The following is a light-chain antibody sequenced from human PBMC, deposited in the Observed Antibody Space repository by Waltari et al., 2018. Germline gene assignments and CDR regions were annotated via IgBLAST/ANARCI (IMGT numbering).Light chain of an antibody. CDR2: WAS. CDR1: QTVLSSANNKNY. V-gene: IGKV4-1*01. J-gene: IGKJ1*01. Sequence: DIVMTQSPDSPAVSLGERATIHRNSSQTVLSSANNKNYLTWYQHKPGQPPKLLISWASIRESGVPDRVTGSGSGTDFTLTISSLQAEDVAVYYCQQHYTTPWTFGQGTKVEIK. CDR3: QQHYTTPWT.